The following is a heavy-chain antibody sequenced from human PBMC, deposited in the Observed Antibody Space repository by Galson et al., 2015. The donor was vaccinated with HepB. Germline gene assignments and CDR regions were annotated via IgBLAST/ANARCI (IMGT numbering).Heavy chain of an antibody. CDR2: IIPIFGTA. Sequence: SVKVSCKASGGTFSSYAISWVRQAPGQGLEWMGGIIPIFGTASYAQKFQGRVTITADESTSTAYMELSSLRSEDTAVYYCARELVVVPAAIGAFDIWGQGTMVTVSS. CDR3: ARELVVVPAAIGAFDI. J-gene: IGHJ3*02. V-gene: IGHV1-69*13. D-gene: IGHD2-2*02. CDR1: GGTFSSYA.